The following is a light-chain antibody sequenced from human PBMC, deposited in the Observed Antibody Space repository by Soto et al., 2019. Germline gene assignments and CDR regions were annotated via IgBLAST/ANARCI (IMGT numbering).Light chain of an antibody. CDR2: EGS. Sequence: QSALTQPASVSGSPGRSITISCTGTSSDVGSYNFVSWYQQHPGKAPKLMIYEGSKRPSGVSNRFSGSKSGNTASLTISGLQAEDEADYYCCSYAGDSAWVFGGGTKLTVL. CDR1: SSDVGSYNF. J-gene: IGLJ3*02. V-gene: IGLV2-23*01. CDR3: CSYAGDSAWV.